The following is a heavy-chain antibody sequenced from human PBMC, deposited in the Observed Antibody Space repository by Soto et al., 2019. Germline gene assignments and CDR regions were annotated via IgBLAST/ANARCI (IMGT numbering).Heavy chain of an antibody. J-gene: IGHJ5*02. D-gene: IGHD3-10*01. Sequence: QVQLQQWGAGLLKPSETLSLTCAVYGGSFSDYYCTWIRQPPGKGLEWIGEINHHSGSTNYNPSLKSRVAISVDTSKNQYSLRLSSVTAADTAIYCCAKAPRSARGSGYLSWWFDPWGQGTPVTVSS. CDR2: INHHSGST. CDR1: GGSFSDYY. CDR3: AKAPRSARGSGYLSWWFDP. V-gene: IGHV4-34*01.